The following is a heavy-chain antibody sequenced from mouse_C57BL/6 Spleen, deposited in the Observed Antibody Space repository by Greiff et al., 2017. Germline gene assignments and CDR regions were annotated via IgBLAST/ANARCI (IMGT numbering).Heavy chain of an antibody. J-gene: IGHJ4*01. CDR2: FYPGSGSI. D-gene: IGHD1-1*01. CDR1: GYTFTEYT. CDR3: ARHGDYGSSYEGYYAMDY. V-gene: IGHV1-62-2*01. Sequence: QVHVKQSGAELVKPGASVKLSCKASGYTFTEYTIHWVKQRSGQGLEWIGWFYPGSGSIKYNEKFKDKATLTADKSSSTVYMELSRLTSEDSAVYFCARHGDYGSSYEGYYAMDYWGQGTSVTVSS.